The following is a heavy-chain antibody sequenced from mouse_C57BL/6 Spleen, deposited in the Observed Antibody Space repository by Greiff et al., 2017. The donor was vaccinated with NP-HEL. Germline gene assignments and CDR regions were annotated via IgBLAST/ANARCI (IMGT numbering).Heavy chain of an antibody. D-gene: IGHD4-1*01. CDR3: TRRGLGPYYFDY. V-gene: IGHV1-15*01. J-gene: IGHJ2*01. CDR2: IDPETGGT. CDR1: GYTFTDYE. Sequence: QVQLKQSGAELVRPGASVTLSCKASGYTFTDYEMHWVKQTPVHGLEWIGAIDPETGGTAYNQKFKGKAILTADKSSSTAYMELRSLTSEDSAVYYCTRRGLGPYYFDYWGQGTTLTVSS.